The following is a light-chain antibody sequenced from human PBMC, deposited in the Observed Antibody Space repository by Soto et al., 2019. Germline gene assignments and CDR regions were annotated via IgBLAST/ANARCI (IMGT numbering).Light chain of an antibody. CDR1: QSVSSN. CDR3: QQYNNWPRT. CDR2: GAS. V-gene: IGKV3-15*01. Sequence: EIGMTQPPPTFPVSPGERATLPCRASQSVSSNLAWYQQKPGQAPRLLIYGASTRATGIPARFSGSGSGTEFTLTISSLQSEDFAVYYCQQYNNWPRTFGQGTKVDIK. J-gene: IGKJ1*01.